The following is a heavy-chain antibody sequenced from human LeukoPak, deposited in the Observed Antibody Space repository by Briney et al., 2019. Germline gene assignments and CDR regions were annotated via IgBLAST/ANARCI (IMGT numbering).Heavy chain of an antibody. J-gene: IGHJ3*02. CDR3: ARDLVTVTKGFDI. V-gene: IGHV4-59*11. D-gene: IGHD4-17*01. CDR2: ISYIGTT. CDR1: GDSFSSHY. Sequence: SETLSLTCAVSGDSFSSHYWTWIRQPPGRGLEWIGYISYIGTTNYNPSLKSRVTISIDTSKNQFSLKLSSVTTADTAVYYCARDLVTVTKGFDIWGLGTMVGVSS.